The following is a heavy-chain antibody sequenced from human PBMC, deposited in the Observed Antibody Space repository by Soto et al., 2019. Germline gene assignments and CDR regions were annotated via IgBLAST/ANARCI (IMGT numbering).Heavy chain of an antibody. CDR1: GFTFSSYA. D-gene: IGHD4-17*01. Sequence: ESGGGVVQPGRSLRLSCAASGFTFSSYAMHWVRQAPGKGLEWVAVISYDGSNKYYADSVKGRFTISRDNSKNTLYLQMNSLRAEDTAVYYCARDPDYGGNQDYYGMDVWGQGTTVTVSS. CDR3: ARDPDYGGNQDYYGMDV. J-gene: IGHJ6*02. V-gene: IGHV3-30-3*01. CDR2: ISYDGSNK.